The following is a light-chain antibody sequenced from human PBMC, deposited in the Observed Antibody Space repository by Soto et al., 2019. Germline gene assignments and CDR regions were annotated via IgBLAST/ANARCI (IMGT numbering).Light chain of an antibody. J-gene: IGKJ1*01. CDR3: QQYNIYWT. V-gene: IGKV1-5*01. CDR1: QSISGS. Sequence: DVQITQSPCTPSASVGDRVTITCRASQSISGSLAWYQQKPGKAPKALIYDASSLESGVPSRFRGSGSGTEFTLTISSLQPDDFATYYCQQYNIYWTFGQGTKVDIK. CDR2: DAS.